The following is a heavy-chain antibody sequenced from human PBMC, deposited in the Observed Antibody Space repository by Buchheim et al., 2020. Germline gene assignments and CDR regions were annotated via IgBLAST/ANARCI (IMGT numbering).Heavy chain of an antibody. J-gene: IGHJ6*02. CDR1: GGSFSGNH. CDR3: ARIYGLDV. V-gene: IGHV4-34*01. Sequence: QVQLQQRGAGHVKPSETLFLTCAVHGGSFSGNHWSWIRQLPGKGLQWLGEINDGGTTKYNPSLRSRVTLSVDTSKKQFSLRLTSVTAADTGVYYCARIYGLDVWGQGTT. CDR2: INDGGTT.